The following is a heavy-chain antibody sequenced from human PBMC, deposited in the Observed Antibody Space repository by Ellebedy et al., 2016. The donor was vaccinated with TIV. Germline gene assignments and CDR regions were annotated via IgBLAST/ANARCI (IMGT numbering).Heavy chain of an antibody. CDR3: ARAGAYSSSSFYYFYGMDV. V-gene: IGHV3-74*01. CDR1: GLIFRGHW. CDR2: IGGDGSET. D-gene: IGHD6-6*01. J-gene: IGHJ6*02. Sequence: GESLKISCAASGLIFRGHWMHWVRQAPGKGLVWVSRIGGDGSETYYADSVKCRFTISRDNAKNTLYLQMNSLRAEDTAVYYCARAGAYSSSSFYYFYGMDVWGQGTTVTVSS.